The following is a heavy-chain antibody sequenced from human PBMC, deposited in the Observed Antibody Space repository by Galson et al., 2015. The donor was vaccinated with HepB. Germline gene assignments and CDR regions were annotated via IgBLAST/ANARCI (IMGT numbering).Heavy chain of an antibody. CDR1: GFIVTHTW. Sequence: SLRLSCAASGFIVTHTWMSWVRQAPGEGLEWVGRLRSNTDGGTTDYAAPVKGRFTISRDDSKNEVYLQMSSLKIEDTAVYFCARVRCGVTAQGKAGCWFDPWGQGTLVIVSS. J-gene: IGHJ5*02. D-gene: IGHD2-21*02. V-gene: IGHV3-15*01. CDR2: LRSNTDGGTT. CDR3: ARVRCGVTAQGKAGCWFDP.